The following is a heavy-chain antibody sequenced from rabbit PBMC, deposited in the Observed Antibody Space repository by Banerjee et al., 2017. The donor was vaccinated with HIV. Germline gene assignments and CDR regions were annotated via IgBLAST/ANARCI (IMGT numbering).Heavy chain of an antibody. V-gene: IGHV1S40*01. CDR3: ARDLAAVTGWNFDL. J-gene: IGHJ4*01. D-gene: IGHD7-1*01. Sequence: QSLEESGGDLVKPGASLTLTCTASGFSFSSSYYMSWVRQAPGKGLEWIACINTSSGNTVYASWAKGRFTISKTSSTTVTLQMTSLTAADTASYFCARDLAAVTGWNFDLWGPGTLVTVS. CDR1: GFSFSSSYY. CDR2: INTSSGNT.